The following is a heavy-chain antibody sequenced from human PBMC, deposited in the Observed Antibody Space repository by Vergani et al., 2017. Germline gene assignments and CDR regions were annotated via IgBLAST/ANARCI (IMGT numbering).Heavy chain of an antibody. CDR1: GFTFDDYA. V-gene: IGHV3-9*01. Sequence: EVQLVESGGGLVQPGRSLRLSCAASGFTFDDYAMHWVRQAPGKGLEWVSGISWNSGSIGYADSVKGRFTISRDNAKNSLYLQMNSLRAEDTAVYYCAREIDYPEDYWGQGTLVTVSS. CDR3: AREIDYPEDY. CDR2: ISWNSGSI. D-gene: IGHD5-12*01. J-gene: IGHJ4*02.